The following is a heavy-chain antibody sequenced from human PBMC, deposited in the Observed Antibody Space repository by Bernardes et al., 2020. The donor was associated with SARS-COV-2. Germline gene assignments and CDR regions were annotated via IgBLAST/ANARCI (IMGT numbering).Heavy chain of an antibody. V-gene: IGHV3-33*01. CDR2: VWFDGSDI. Sequence: GSLRLSCAASGFTFSNYGMHWVRQAPGKGLEWVAHVWFDGSDIDYADSVKGRFTISRDNSKNTLFLQMNNLRAEDTAVYYCARDLIDSWAYFDYWGQGTLVTVSS. J-gene: IGHJ4*02. CDR1: GFTFSNYG. D-gene: IGHD6-13*01. CDR3: ARDLIDSWAYFDY.